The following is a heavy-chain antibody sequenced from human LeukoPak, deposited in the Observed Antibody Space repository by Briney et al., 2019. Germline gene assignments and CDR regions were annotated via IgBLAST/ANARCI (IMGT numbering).Heavy chain of an antibody. D-gene: IGHD2-15*01. CDR2: ISPYNGNT. J-gene: IGHJ3*02. V-gene: IGHV1-18*01. Sequence: ASVKVSCKASGYTFINYGISWVRQVPGQGLEWMGWISPYNGNTKFAQKFQGRVTVTTETSTSTAYMELRNLRSDDTAVYYCARHSYFDGRGDDAFDIWGQGTMVTVSS. CDR3: ARHSYFDGRGDDAFDI. CDR1: GYTFINYG.